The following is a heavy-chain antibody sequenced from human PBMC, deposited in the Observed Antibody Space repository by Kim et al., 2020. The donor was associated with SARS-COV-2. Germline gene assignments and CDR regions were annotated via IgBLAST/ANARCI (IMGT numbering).Heavy chain of an antibody. V-gene: IGHV3-33*01. CDR3: ARSSYYYDSSGYQFDP. CDR2: IWYDGSNK. Sequence: GGSLRLSCAGSGFTFSSYGMHWVRQAPGKGLEWVAVIWYDGSNKYYADSVKGRFTISRDNSKNTLYLQMNSLRAEDTAVYYCARSSYYYDSSGYQFDPWGQGTLVTVSS. CDR1: GFTFSSYG. D-gene: IGHD3-22*01. J-gene: IGHJ5*02.